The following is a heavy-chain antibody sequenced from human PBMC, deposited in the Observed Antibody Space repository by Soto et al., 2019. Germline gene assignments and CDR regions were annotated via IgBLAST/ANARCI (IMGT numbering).Heavy chain of an antibody. Sequence: ESGGGVVQPGRSLRLSCASSGFTFSTFGMHWVRQAPGKGLEWVALIWFDGSNKNYAESVKGRFTISRDNSKNTLYLQMNSLRAEDTAVYYCARDRGAGYFDYWGQGTLVTVSS. CDR1: GFTFSTFG. CDR3: ARDRGAGYFDY. CDR2: IWFDGSNK. J-gene: IGHJ4*02. V-gene: IGHV3-33*01.